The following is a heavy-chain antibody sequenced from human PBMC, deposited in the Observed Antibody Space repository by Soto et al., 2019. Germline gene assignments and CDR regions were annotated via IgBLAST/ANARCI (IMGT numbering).Heavy chain of an antibody. CDR3: AHPRGYGVFDAVDI. CDR1: GFIFSTYA. J-gene: IGHJ3*02. D-gene: IGHD4-17*01. Sequence: EAQRLETGGGLVEPGGSLRLSCTASGFIFSTYAMNWVRQAPGEGLEWVSAISSSGGTTFYAESVRGRFTISRDNSVNTLYLQMSSLRTEDTAVYYCAHPRGYGVFDAVDIWGQGTMVTVSS. CDR2: ISSSGGTT. V-gene: IGHV3-23*01.